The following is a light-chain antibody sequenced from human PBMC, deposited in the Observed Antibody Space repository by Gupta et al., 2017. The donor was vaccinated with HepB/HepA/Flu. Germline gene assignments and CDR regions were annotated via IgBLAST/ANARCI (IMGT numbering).Light chain of an antibody. V-gene: IGLV2-14*03. J-gene: IGLJ2*01. CDR3: SSYASSTTRVV. CDR2: DVS. CDR1: SSDY. Sequence: QSALTQTASVSGSPRQSITISCTGTSSDYVSWYQQHPGKAPKRISFDVSNRPSGVSSRFSGSKSGNTASLTISGLQAEDEADYYCSSYASSTTRVVFGGGTKLTVL.